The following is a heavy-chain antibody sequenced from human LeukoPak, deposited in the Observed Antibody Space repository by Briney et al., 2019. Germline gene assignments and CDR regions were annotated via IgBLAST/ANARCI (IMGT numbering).Heavy chain of an antibody. J-gene: IGHJ4*02. CDR2: IKGDGSDK. CDR1: GFTFSSSW. CDR3: ATEHWGPNS. V-gene: IGHV3-7*01. D-gene: IGHD3-16*01. Sequence: GGSLILSCAASGFTFSSSWMTWVRQAPGKGLEWLANIKGDGSDKNYVDPVKGRFTISRDNAKNSLFLQMSSLRGEDTALYYCATEHWGPNSWGQGTLVTVSS.